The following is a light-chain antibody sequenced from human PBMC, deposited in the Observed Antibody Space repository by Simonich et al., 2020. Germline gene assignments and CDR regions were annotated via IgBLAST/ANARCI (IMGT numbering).Light chain of an antibody. CDR1: QSVSSN. V-gene: IGKV3-15*01. Sequence: EIVMTQSPATLSVSPVARATLPCRASQSVSSNLAWYQQKPGQAPRPLIYGASTRATGSPARCSGSGSGPEFTLTISSLQSEDFAVYYCQQYNNWPPLTFGGGTKVEIK. CDR3: QQYNNWPPLT. CDR2: GAS. J-gene: IGKJ4*01.